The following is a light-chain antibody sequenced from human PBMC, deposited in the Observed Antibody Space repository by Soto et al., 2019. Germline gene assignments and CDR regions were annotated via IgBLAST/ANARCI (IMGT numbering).Light chain of an antibody. V-gene: IGKV1-8*01. Sequence: AIRMTQSPSSLSASTGDRVTITCRASQGISSYLAWYQQKPGKAPKLLIYAASTLQSGVPSRFSGSGSGTDFTLIISCLQSEDFATYYGQQYYSYPLTFGGGTKVEIK. CDR2: AAS. CDR1: QGISSY. CDR3: QQYYSYPLT. J-gene: IGKJ4*01.